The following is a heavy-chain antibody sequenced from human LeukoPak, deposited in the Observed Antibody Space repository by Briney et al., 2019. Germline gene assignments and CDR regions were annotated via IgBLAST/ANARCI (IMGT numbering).Heavy chain of an antibody. D-gene: IGHD1-26*01. CDR1: GFTFSSYA. CDR3: ARGSYSGGYYNWFDP. CDR2: ISYDGSNK. V-gene: IGHV3-30-3*01. J-gene: IGHJ5*02. Sequence: GRSLRLSCAASGFTFSSYAMHWVRQAPGKGLEWVAVISYDGSNKYYADSVKGRFTISRDNSKNTLYLQMNSLRAEDTAVYYCARGSYSGGYYNWFDPWGQGSLVTVSS.